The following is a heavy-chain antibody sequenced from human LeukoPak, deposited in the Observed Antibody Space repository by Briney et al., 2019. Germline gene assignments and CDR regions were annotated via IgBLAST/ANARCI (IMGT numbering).Heavy chain of an antibody. CDR2: IYTSGIT. V-gene: IGHV3-66*02. CDR3: VGYYVGKFDY. J-gene: IGHJ4*02. D-gene: IGHD4-23*01. CDR1: GFVVSDNY. Sequence: GGSLRLSCAASGFVVSDNYMSWARQAPGQGLEWVSLIYTSGITKYTDSVKGRFTISRDNAKNTLYLQMNTLSAEDTAAYYCVGYYVGKFDYWGQGTLVTVSS.